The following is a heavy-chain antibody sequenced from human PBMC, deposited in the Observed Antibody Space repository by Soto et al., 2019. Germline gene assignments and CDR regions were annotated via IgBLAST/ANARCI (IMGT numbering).Heavy chain of an antibody. Sequence: GGPKRDSYTASGLMFIGFARHWVSKAPGKGLEWVAVVSSDGNSQHYADSVRGRFAISRDNSKNTLFLQMSSLRPEDTAVYYCSRPTTTILYYQYYGLDVRGQGSSVT. V-gene: IGHV3-30*09. CDR3: SRPTTTILYYQYYGLDV. D-gene: IGHD1-1*01. CDR2: VSSDGNSQ. CDR1: GLMFIGFA. J-gene: IGHJ6*02.